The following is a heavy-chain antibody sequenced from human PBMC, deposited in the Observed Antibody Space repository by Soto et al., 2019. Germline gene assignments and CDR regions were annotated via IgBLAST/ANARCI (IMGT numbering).Heavy chain of an antibody. V-gene: IGHV1-69*02. CDR3: ARSIAARPGRWGA. D-gene: IGHD6-6*01. J-gene: IGHJ5*02. CDR1: GGTFSSYT. Sequence: SVNVSCKASGGTFSSYTISWVRQAPGQGLEWMGRIIPILGIANYAQKFQGRVTITADKSTSTAYMELSSLRSEDTAVYYCARSIAARPGRWGAWGQGTLVTVSS. CDR2: IIPILGIA.